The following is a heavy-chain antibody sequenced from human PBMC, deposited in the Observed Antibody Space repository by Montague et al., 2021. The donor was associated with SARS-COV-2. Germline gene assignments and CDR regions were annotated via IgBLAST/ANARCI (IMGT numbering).Heavy chain of an antibody. CDR1: GGSITNNIDY. J-gene: IGHJ3*01. D-gene: IGHD3-22*01. CDR2: IYYTGNT. CDR3: ARLKRYFDSSGSPSAFDF. V-gene: IGHV4-39*02. Sequence: SDTLSLTCTVSGGSITNNIDYWAWIRQPPGKGLERIGSIYYTGNTYYNPSLKSRVTISVVTSKNHFTLKLSSVTAAETAVYYCARLKRYFDSSGSPSAFDFWGQGTKVTVSS.